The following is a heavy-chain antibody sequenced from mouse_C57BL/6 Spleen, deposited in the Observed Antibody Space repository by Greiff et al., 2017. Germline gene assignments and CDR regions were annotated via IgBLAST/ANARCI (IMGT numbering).Heavy chain of an antibody. D-gene: IGHD1-1*01. Sequence: VQLQQSGPELVKPGASVKMSCKASGYTFTDYNMHWVKQSHGKSLEWIGYINPNNGGTSYNQKFEGKATLTVNKSSSTAYMELRSLTSEDSAVYYCAREGAYYGSSYDWYFDVWGTGTTVTVSS. J-gene: IGHJ1*03. V-gene: IGHV1-22*01. CDR1: GYTFTDYN. CDR2: INPNNGGT. CDR3: AREGAYYGSSYDWYFDV.